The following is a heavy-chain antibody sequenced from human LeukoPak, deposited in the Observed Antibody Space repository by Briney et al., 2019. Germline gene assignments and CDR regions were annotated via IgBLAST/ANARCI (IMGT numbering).Heavy chain of an antibody. J-gene: IGHJ4*02. V-gene: IGHV3-30-3*01. CDR1: GFTFSSYP. Sequence: GSLRLSCAASGFTFSSYPMHWVRQAPGKGLEGVAVISSDGSNKYYADSVKGRFTISRDNSKNTLYLQMNSLRAEDTAVYYCARLAYCGGDCYFPDYWGQGTLVTVSS. CDR3: ARLAYCGGDCYFPDY. CDR2: ISSDGSNK. D-gene: IGHD2-21*02.